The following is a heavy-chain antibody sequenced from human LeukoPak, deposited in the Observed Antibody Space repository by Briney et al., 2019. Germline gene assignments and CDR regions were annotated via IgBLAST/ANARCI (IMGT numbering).Heavy chain of an antibody. CDR2: IIPIFGTA. V-gene: IGHV1-69*05. CDR3: ARDVPSLHTTHD. Sequence: SVKVSCKSSGGTFSSYAISWVRQAPGQGLEWMGRIIPIFGTANYAQKFQGRVTITTDESTSTAYMELSSLRSEDTAVYYCARDVPSLHTTHDWGQGTLVTVSS. D-gene: IGHD5-24*01. J-gene: IGHJ4*02. CDR1: GGTFSSYA.